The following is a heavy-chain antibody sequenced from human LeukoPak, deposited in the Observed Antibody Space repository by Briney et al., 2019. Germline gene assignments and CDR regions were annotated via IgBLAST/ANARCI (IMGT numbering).Heavy chain of an antibody. CDR1: GFTFDDYG. J-gene: IGHJ6*04. CDR2: ISSSGSTI. D-gene: IGHD3-10*02. V-gene: IGHV3-48*03. CDR3: AELGITMIGGV. Sequence: PGGSLRLSCAASGFTFDDYGMNWVRQAPGKGLEWVSYISSSGSTIYYADSVMGRFTISRDNAKNSLYLQMNSLRAEDTAVYYCAELGITMIGGVWGKGTTVTISS.